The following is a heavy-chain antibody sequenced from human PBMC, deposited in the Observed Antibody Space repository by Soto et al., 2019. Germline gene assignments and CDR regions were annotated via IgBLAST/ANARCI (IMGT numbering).Heavy chain of an antibody. CDR2: ISYDGGNK. D-gene: IGHD5-18*01. Sequence: QVQLVESGGGVVQPGRSLRLSCAASGFTFSSYGMHWVRQAPGKGLEWVAVISYDGGNKYYADSVKGRFTISRDNSKNTLYLQMNSLRAEDTAVYYCAKDHSYGWDNGAFDIWGQGTMVTVSS. V-gene: IGHV3-30*18. J-gene: IGHJ3*02. CDR3: AKDHSYGWDNGAFDI. CDR1: GFTFSSYG.